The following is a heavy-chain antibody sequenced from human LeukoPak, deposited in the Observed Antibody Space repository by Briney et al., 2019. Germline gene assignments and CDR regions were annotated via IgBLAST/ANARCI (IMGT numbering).Heavy chain of an antibody. CDR3: ARTTYDFWSGYSGPYYYMDV. CDR2: IYYSGST. D-gene: IGHD3-3*01. CDR1: GGSIYSYY. Sequence: SETLSLTCTVSGGSIYSYYWSWIRQPPGKGLEWIGYIYYSGSTNYNPSLKSRVTISVDTSKNQFSLKLSSVTAADTAVYYCARTTYDFWSGYSGPYYYMDVWGKGTTVTVSS. J-gene: IGHJ6*03. V-gene: IGHV4-59*01.